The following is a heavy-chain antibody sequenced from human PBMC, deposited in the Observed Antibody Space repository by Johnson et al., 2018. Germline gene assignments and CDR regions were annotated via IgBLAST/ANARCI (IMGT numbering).Heavy chain of an antibody. CDR1: GFTFSDYY. CDR3: ARASPGGGWPLDAFDI. Sequence: QVQLVESGGGVVQPGRSLRLSCAASGFTFSDYYMSWIRQAPGKGLEWVSYISSSGSTIYYADSVKGRFTISRDNAKNSLYLQMNSLRAEDTAVYYCARASPGGGWPLDAFDIWGQGTMVTVSS. V-gene: IGHV3-11*04. J-gene: IGHJ3*02. D-gene: IGHD6-19*01. CDR2: ISSSGSTI.